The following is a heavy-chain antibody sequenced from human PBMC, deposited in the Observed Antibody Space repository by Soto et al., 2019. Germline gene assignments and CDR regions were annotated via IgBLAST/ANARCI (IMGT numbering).Heavy chain of an antibody. J-gene: IGHJ4*02. CDR1: GFTFSSYG. Sequence: GGSLRLSCAASGFTFSSYGMHWVRQAPGKGLEWVAVIWYDGSNKYYADSVRGRFTISRDNAKNTMSLQMNSLRADDTAVYYCGRGGYDPVDYWGQGILVTVSS. D-gene: IGHD5-12*01. V-gene: IGHV3-33*01. CDR3: GRGGYDPVDY. CDR2: IWYDGSNK.